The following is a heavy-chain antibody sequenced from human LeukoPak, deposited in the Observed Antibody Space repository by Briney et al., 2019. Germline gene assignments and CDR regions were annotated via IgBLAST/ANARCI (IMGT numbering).Heavy chain of an antibody. J-gene: IGHJ5*02. CDR2: IIPIFGTA. CDR3: ARADNWNYGGDWFDP. V-gene: IGHV1-69*06. Sequence: SVKVSCKASGGTLSSYAISGVRQPPGQGLGWMGRIIPIFGTANYAQKFQGRVTITADKSTSTAYMELSSLRSEDTAVYYCARADNWNYGGDWFDPWGQGTLVTVSS. D-gene: IGHD1-7*01. CDR1: GGTLSSYA.